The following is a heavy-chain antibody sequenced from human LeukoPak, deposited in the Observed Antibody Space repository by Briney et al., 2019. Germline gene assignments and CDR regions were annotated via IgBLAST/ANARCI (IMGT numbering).Heavy chain of an antibody. CDR3: AAGSFWQNYDSSGYLNDY. CDR2: IVVGSGNT. D-gene: IGHD3-22*01. J-gene: IGHJ4*02. Sequence: SVKVSCKASGFTFTSSAMQWVRQARGQRREWIGWIVVGSGNTNYAQKFQERVTITRDMSTSTAYMELSSLRSEDTAVYYCAAGSFWQNYDSSGYLNDYWGQGTLVTVSS. V-gene: IGHV1-58*02. CDR1: GFTFTSSA.